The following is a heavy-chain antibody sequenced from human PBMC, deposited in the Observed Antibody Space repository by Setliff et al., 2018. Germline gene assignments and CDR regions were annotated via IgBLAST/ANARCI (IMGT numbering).Heavy chain of an antibody. J-gene: IGHJ4*02. CDR2: INPIFGTA. CDR1: GGTFTNYA. V-gene: IGHV1-69*05. CDR3: VRGQGPRTVVAIPFDH. D-gene: IGHD3-22*01. Sequence: SVKVSCKASGGTFTNYAINWVRQAPGQGLEWMGGINPIFGTADYTQNSQGRVTITTDESTSTAYMELTSLTSDDTALYYCVRGQGPRTVVAIPFDHWGQGTLVTVSS.